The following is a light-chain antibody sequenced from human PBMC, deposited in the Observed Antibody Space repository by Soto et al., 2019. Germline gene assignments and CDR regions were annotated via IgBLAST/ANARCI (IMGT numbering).Light chain of an antibody. CDR2: GAS. Sequence: EIVLTRSPATLSLSPGERATLSCRASQSVSSYLAWYQQKPGQAPRLLIYGASSRATGIPDRFSGSGSGTDFTLTISRLEPEDFAVYYCQQYGRSSYTFGQGTKVDIK. V-gene: IGKV3-20*01. J-gene: IGKJ2*01. CDR3: QQYGRSSYT. CDR1: QSVSSY.